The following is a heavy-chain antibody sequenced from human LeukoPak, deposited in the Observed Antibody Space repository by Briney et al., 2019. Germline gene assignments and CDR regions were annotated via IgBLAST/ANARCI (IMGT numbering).Heavy chain of an antibody. CDR2: IKHDASEK. CDR3: ARVRSGYYFDY. CDR1: GFTFSSYW. Sequence: GGSLRLSCAASGFTFSSYWMNWVRQAPGKGLEWVANIKHDASEKHYMDSVKGRFTISRDNAKSSLYLQMNSLRAEDTAVYYCARVRSGYYFDYWGEGTLVTVSS. J-gene: IGHJ4*02. V-gene: IGHV3-7*03. D-gene: IGHD6-19*01.